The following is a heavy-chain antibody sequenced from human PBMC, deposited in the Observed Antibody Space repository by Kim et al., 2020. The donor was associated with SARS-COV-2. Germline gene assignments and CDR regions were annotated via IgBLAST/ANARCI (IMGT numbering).Heavy chain of an antibody. J-gene: IGHJ4*02. Sequence: SVKGRFTVSRDNSRNTLYLQMNSLSAEDAAVYYCAKQLGYGSGGTCYFDSWGQGTLVTVSS. D-gene: IGHD2-15*01. CDR3: AKQLGYGSGGTCYFDS. V-gene: IGHV3-23*01.